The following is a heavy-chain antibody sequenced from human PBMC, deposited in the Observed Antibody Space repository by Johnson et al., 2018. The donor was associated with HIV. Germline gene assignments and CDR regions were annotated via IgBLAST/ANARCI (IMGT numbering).Heavy chain of an antibody. CDR2: ILYDGTDI. Sequence: QVQLVESGGGVVQPGKSLTLSCVGSGLSFSNFGIHWVRQAPGKGPEWVAVILYDGTDIYYADSVTGRFTISRDNSKNTLFLQMNRLRAEDTAVYYCARGVDDDLWSGYDAFDIWGHGTMVTVSS. D-gene: IGHD3-3*01. CDR3: ARGVDDDLWSGYDAFDI. J-gene: IGHJ3*02. CDR1: GLSFSNFG. V-gene: IGHV3-30*03.